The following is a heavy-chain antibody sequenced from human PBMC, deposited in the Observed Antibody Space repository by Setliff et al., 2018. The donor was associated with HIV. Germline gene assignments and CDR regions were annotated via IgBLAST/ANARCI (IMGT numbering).Heavy chain of an antibody. V-gene: IGHV4-59*01. CDR1: GGAIRTYY. CDR2: IHYSGST. Sequence: PSETLSLTCTVSGGAIRTYYWSWIRQPPGKGLEWIGYIHYSGSTNYSPSLKSRVTISVDTSKNQFSLKLSSVTAADTAVYYCARDGGPNAYGGNPGRFQRWGQGTLVTVSS. J-gene: IGHJ1*01. CDR3: ARDGGPNAYGGNPGRFQR. D-gene: IGHD4-17*01.